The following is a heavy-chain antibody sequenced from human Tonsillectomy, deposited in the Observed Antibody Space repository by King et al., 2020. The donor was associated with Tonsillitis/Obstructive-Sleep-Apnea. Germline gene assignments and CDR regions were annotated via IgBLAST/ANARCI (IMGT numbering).Heavy chain of an antibody. CDR2: ISGNGGST. J-gene: IGHJ4*02. Sequence: VQLVESGGDLVQPGGSLRLSCAASRLTFSNYAMSWVRQAPGKGLEWVSAISGNGGSTYSADSVKGRFTISRDNSKNTLYLQMNSLRAEDTAVYYCANRNYYGSGSYFYYFDYWGQGTLVTVSS. D-gene: IGHD3-10*01. CDR1: RLTFSNYA. CDR3: ANRNYYGSGSYFYYFDY. V-gene: IGHV3-23*04.